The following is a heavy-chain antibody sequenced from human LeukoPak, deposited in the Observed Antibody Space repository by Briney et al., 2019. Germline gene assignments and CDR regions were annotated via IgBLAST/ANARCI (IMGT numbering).Heavy chain of an antibody. V-gene: IGHV3-9*01. CDR2: ISWNSGSI. Sequence: PGGSLRLSCAASGFTFDDYAMHWVRQAPGKGPEWVSGISWNSGSIGYADSVKGRFTISRDNAKNSLYLQMNSLRAEDTALYYCAKDIHYYDSSGYNDYWGQGTLVTVSS. CDR3: AKDIHYYDSSGYNDY. CDR1: GFTFDDYA. D-gene: IGHD3-22*01. J-gene: IGHJ4*02.